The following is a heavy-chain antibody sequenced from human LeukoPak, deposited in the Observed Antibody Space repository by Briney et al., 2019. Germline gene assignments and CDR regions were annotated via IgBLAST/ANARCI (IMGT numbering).Heavy chain of an antibody. CDR1: GGSISSYY. J-gene: IGHJ5*02. CDR3: ARGANYVWGSYRPVNWFDP. V-gene: IGHV4-4*07. D-gene: IGHD3-16*02. CDR2: IYTSGST. Sequence: PSETLSLTGTVSGGSISSYYWSWLRQAAGQGLEWIGRIYTSGSTNDNPSLKSRVTISVDTSKNQFSLKLSSVTAADTAVYYCARGANYVWGSYRPVNWFDPWGQGTLVTVSS.